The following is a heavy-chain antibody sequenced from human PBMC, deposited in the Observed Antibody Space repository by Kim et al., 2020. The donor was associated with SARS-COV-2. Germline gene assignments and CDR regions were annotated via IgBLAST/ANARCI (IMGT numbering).Heavy chain of an antibody. Sequence: YTRGRTNYTPSFQSRVTMSVDMSKNQFALKLSSVTAADTAVYYCASALGHWGQGTLVTVSS. J-gene: IGHJ4*02. V-gene: IGHV4-4*07. D-gene: IGHD3-16*02. CDR3: ASALGH. CDR2: YTRGRT.